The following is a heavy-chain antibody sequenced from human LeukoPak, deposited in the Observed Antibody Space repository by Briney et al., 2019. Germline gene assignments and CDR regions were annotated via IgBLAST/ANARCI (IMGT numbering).Heavy chain of an antibody. V-gene: IGHV3-23*01. J-gene: IGHJ5*02. Sequence: GGSLRLSCAASGFTFSSYGMIWVRQAPEKGLEWVSGITGSGGGTYYADSVKGRFTISRDNSKNTLYLQMTSLRAEDTAVYYCAKDQAMAVTTVPFDPWGQGTLVTVSS. CDR1: GFTFSSYG. CDR2: ITGSGGGT. CDR3: AKDQAMAVTTVPFDP. D-gene: IGHD2-21*02.